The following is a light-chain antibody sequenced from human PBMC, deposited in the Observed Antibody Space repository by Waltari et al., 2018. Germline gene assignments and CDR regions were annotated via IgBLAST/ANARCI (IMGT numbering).Light chain of an antibody. CDR2: GAS. Sequence: DIVMTQSPDSLAVPLGEGATISCKSAHTVLYSSNNNNFLHWYQQKPGQPPKLLISGASTPESGVPGRFSGSGSGTDFTLTISSLQAEDVAVYYCQQYYNSPLTFGGGTKVEIK. CDR3: QQYYNSPLT. J-gene: IGKJ4*01. CDR1: HTVLYSSNNNNF. V-gene: IGKV4-1*01.